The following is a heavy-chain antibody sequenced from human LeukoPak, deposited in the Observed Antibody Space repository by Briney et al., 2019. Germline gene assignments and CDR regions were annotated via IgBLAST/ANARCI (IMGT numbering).Heavy chain of an antibody. Sequence: GESLKISCKGSGYSFTTYYIAWVRQMPGKGLEWMGIIYPGDSDTRYSPSFQGQVTISADKSIATAYLKWSSLKASDTAIYYCARGASGNWVTMDVWGQGTTVTVSS. J-gene: IGHJ6*02. CDR1: GYSFTTYY. CDR2: IYPGDSDT. D-gene: IGHD4-23*01. V-gene: IGHV5-51*01. CDR3: ARGASGNWVTMDV.